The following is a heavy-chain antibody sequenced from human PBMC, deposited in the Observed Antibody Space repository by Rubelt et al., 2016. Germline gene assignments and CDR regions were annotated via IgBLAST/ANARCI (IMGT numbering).Heavy chain of an antibody. D-gene: IGHD1-26*01. CDR2: IYYTGST. CDR1: GGSFSGYY. CDR3: ARAPSPVGATIYFDY. J-gene: IGHJ4*02. Sequence: QVQLQQWGAGLLKPSETLSLTCAVYGGSFSGYYWSWIRQPPGKGLEWIGYIYYTGSTNYNPSLKSRVTISVDTSKNQFSLKLSSVTAADTAVYYCARAPSPVGATIYFDYWGQGTLVTVSS. V-gene: IGHV4-34*11.